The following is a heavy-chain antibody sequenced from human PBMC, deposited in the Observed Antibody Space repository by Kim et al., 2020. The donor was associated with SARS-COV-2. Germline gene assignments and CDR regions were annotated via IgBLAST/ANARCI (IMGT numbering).Heavy chain of an antibody. J-gene: IGHJ5*02. Sequence: GESLKISCKGSGYSFTSYWISWVRQMPGKGLEWMGRIDPSDSYTNYSPSFQGHVTISADKSISTAYLQWSSLKASDTAMYYCARLHPFTSLYNWFDPWGQGTLVTVSS. V-gene: IGHV5-10-1*01. CDR3: ARLHPFTSLYNWFDP. CDR2: IDPSDSYT. CDR1: GYSFTSYW.